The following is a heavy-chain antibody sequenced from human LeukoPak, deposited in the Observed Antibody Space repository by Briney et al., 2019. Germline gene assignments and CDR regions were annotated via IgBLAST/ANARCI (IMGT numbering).Heavy chain of an antibody. Sequence: GESLKISCQGSGYRFTSYWIGWVRQMPGKGLEWMGIIYPGDSDTKYSPSFQGQVTISADKSISTAYLQWSSLKASDTAMYYCARPARAYYYDSSGLDYWGQGTLVTVSS. D-gene: IGHD3-22*01. V-gene: IGHV5-51*01. CDR3: ARPARAYYYDSSGLDY. CDR1: GYRFTSYW. J-gene: IGHJ4*02. CDR2: IYPGDSDT.